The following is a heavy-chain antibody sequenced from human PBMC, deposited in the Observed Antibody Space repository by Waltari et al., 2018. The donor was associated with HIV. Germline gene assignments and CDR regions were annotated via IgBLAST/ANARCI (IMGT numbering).Heavy chain of an antibody. V-gene: IGHV3-21*01. CDR2: ISKSGYYV. Sequence: DVQLVESGGGLVKPGQSLRLSCIASGFKFYIFTMTWVRQAPGGGLEWVASISKSGYYVYYSDSLKGRVTISRDNAKKSLLLQVNSLTADDTGLYFCVRDRTSETTGDFDSWGQGVPVFVSS. J-gene: IGHJ4*02. CDR1: GFKFYIFT. D-gene: IGHD1-1*01. CDR3: VRDRTSETTGDFDS.